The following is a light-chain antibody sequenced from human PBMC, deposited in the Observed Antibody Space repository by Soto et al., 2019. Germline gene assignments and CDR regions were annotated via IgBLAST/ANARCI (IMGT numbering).Light chain of an antibody. Sequence: TVMTQSPATLSLSPGERATLSCRASQSVRSSLAWYQHKPGQAPRLLISGASNRASGIPVRFSGSGSGTDFTLTISRLESEDFAVYYCQQYSNWPLTFGLGTRLEIK. V-gene: IGKV3D-15*01. CDR1: QSVRSS. CDR2: GAS. CDR3: QQYSNWPLT. J-gene: IGKJ5*01.